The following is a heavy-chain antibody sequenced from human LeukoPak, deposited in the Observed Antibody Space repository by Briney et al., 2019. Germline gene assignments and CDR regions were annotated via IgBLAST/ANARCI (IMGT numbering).Heavy chain of an antibody. CDR1: GYTFTSYY. Sequence: ASVKVSCKASGYTFTSYYMHWVRQAPGQGLEWMGIINPSGGSTSYAQKFQGRVTMTRDTSTSTVYMELSSLRFEDTAVYYCATVLWGDTAMVAFDSWGQGTQVTVSS. D-gene: IGHD5-18*01. CDR2: INPSGGST. V-gene: IGHV1-46*01. CDR3: ATVLWGDTAMVAFDS. J-gene: IGHJ4*02.